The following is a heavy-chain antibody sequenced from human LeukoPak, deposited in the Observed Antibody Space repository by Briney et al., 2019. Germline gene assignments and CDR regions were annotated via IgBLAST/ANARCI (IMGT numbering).Heavy chain of an antibody. J-gene: IGHJ3*02. D-gene: IGHD1-26*01. CDR1: GYTFINFY. CDR2: INPSGGST. CDR3: ATDLYRRELPDAFDI. V-gene: IGHV1-46*01. Sequence: ASVKVSCKASGYTFINFYMHWVRQAPGQGLEWMGIINPSGGSTSYAQKFQGRVTMTEDTSTDTAYMELSSLRSEDTAVYYCATDLYRRELPDAFDIWGQGTMVTVSS.